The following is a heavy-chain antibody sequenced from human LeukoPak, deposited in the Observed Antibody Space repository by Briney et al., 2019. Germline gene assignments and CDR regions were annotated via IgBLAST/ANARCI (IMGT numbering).Heavy chain of an antibody. Sequence: GGSLRLSCAASGFTFSSYAMHWVRQAPGKGLEWVAVISYDGSNKYYADSVKGRFTISRDNSKNTLYLQMNSLRAEDTAVYYCAKSFHSSSWSPFDYWGQGTLVTVSS. CDR3: AKSFHSSSWSPFDY. D-gene: IGHD6-13*01. CDR1: GFTFSSYA. CDR2: ISYDGSNK. V-gene: IGHV3-30-3*01. J-gene: IGHJ4*02.